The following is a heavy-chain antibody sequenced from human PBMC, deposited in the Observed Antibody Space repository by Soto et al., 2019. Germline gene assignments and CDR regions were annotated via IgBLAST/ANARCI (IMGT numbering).Heavy chain of an antibody. J-gene: IGHJ4*02. CDR3: ARDPEPQYYFDS. Sequence: QPQLVESGGGLVKPGGSLRLSCAASRLTFSDYYMGWIRQAPGKGLEWISYISGSGGTTYYADSVKGRFTISRDNAKNSLYLHMNSLRVEDTVIYYCARDPEPQYYFDSWGQGTLVTVSS. CDR1: RLTFSDYY. CDR2: ISGSGGTT. V-gene: IGHV3-11*01.